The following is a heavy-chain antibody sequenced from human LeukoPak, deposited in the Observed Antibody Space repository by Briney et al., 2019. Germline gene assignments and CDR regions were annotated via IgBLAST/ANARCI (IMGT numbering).Heavy chain of an antibody. J-gene: IGHJ5*02. D-gene: IGHD1-20*01. CDR1: GYTLTELS. CDR3: ATVVYNWNHNWFDP. V-gene: IGHV1-24*01. CDR2: FDPEDGET. Sequence: ASVKVSRKVSGYTLTELSMHWLRQAPGKGLEWMGGFDPEDGETIYAQKFQGRVTMTEDTSTDTAYMELSSLRSEDTAVYYCATVVYNWNHNWFDPWGQGTLVTVSS.